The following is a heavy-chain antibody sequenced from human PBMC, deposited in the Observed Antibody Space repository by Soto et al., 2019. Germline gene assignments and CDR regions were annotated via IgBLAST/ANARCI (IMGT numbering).Heavy chain of an antibody. CDR2: ISSSSSYI. CDR3: ASHPRDSSGYWYYFDY. CDR1: GFTFSSYS. D-gene: IGHD3-22*01. V-gene: IGHV3-21*01. Sequence: EVQLVESGGGLVKPGGSLRLSCAASGFTFSSYSMNWVRQAPGKGLEWVSSISSSSSYIYEADSVKGRFTITRDNAKNSLYLQMNSLRAEDTAVYYCASHPRDSSGYWYYFDYWGQGTLVTVSS. J-gene: IGHJ4*02.